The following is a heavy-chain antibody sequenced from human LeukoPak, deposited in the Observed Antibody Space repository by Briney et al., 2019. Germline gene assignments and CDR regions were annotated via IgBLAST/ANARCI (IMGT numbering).Heavy chain of an antibody. CDR3: ARDWAPRPFDY. CDR2: ISSSGSTI. CDR1: GFTFSSYE. J-gene: IGHJ4*02. Sequence: GGSLRLSCAASGFTFSSYEMNWVRQAPGKGLEWVSYISSSGSTIYYADSVKGRFTISRDNAKNSLYLQMNSLRAEDTAVYYCARDWAPRPFDYWGPGALFTVSS. V-gene: IGHV3-48*03. D-gene: IGHD3-16*01.